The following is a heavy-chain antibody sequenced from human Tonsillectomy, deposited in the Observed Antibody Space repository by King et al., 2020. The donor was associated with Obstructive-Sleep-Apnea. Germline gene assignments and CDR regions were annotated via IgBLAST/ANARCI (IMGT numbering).Heavy chain of an antibody. CDR1: GYSFTSYW. Sequence: VQLVESGAEVKKPGESLKISCKGSGYSFTSYWIGWVRPMPGKGLGWMGSIYPGDSVTSESPSFRGQGTISADKSIRTAYLQWSSPKASDTAMYYCARGGDYDSSGYYSYWGQGTLVTVSS. CDR3: ARGGDYDSSGYYSY. CDR2: IYPGDSVT. D-gene: IGHD3-22*01. V-gene: IGHV5-51*01. J-gene: IGHJ4*02.